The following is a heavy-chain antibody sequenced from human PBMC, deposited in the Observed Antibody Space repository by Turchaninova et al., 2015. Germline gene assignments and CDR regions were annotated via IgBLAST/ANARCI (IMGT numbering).Heavy chain of an antibody. CDR2: TYNDGRS. J-gene: IGHJ4*02. V-gene: IGHV3-53*02. Sequence: EVQLVETGGALFQPGGAVGPYCAAFGFTVSLNFMAWVRQAPGKGLEWLSVTYNDGRSFYANAVKGRFTNSRDSSKNTLYLQMNSLRADDTGIYYCARASFNWNPYFDFWGQGTLVAVSS. CDR1: GFTVSLNF. D-gene: IGHD1-20*01. CDR3: ARASFNWNPYFDF.